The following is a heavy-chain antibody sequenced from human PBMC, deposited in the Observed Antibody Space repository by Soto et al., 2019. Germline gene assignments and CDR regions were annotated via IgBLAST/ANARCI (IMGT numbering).Heavy chain of an antibody. J-gene: IGHJ5*02. CDR3: AKDPGVWRGEDWFDP. D-gene: IGHD3-16*01. V-gene: IGHV3-23*01. Sequence: GGSLRLSCAASGFTFSSYAMSWVRQAPGKGLEWVSAISGSGGSTYYADSVKGRFTISRDNSKNTLYLQMNSLRAEDTAVYYCAKDPGVWRGEDWFDPWGQGTLVTVSS. CDR2: ISGSGGST. CDR1: GFTFSSYA.